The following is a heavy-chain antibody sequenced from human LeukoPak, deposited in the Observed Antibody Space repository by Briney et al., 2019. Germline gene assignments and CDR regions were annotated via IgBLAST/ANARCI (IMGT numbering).Heavy chain of an antibody. V-gene: IGHV4-61*02. CDR3: ARVSVLRYFDWLYHYYYMDV. Sequence: SQTLSLTCTVSVGLLSSGSSYWSWIRQPAGKGLEWIGRIYTSGSIDYNPSLKSRVTISVDTSKNQFSLKLSSVTAADTAVYYCARVSVLRYFDWLYHYYYMDVWGKGTTVTVSS. J-gene: IGHJ6*03. D-gene: IGHD3-9*01. CDR1: VGLLSSGSSY. CDR2: IYTSGSI.